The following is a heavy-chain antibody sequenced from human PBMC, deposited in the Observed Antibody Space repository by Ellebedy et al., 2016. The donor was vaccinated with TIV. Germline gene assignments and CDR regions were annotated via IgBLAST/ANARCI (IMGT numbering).Heavy chain of an antibody. D-gene: IGHD5-24*01. CDR1: GFIFDDYA. CDR2: ITWNGGTI. Sequence: PGGSLRLSCVASGFIFDDYAMHWVRQTPGKGLEWVSGITWNGGTIAYADSVKGRFTISRDNAKNSLFLQMNSLRLEDTALYFCGKDRGPSMATVTAGMDVWGQGTTVTVSS. J-gene: IGHJ6*02. V-gene: IGHV3-9*01. CDR3: GKDRGPSMATVTAGMDV.